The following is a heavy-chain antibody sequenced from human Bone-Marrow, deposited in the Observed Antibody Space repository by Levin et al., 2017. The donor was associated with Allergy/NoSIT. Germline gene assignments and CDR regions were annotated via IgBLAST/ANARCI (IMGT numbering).Heavy chain of an antibody. CDR1: GFTFSSYW. Sequence: GGSLRLSCAASGFTFSSYWMSWVRQAPGKGLEWVANIKQDGSEKYYVDSVKGRFTISRDNAKNSLYLQMNSLRAEDTAVYYCAREAYVVGNRHNFDYWGQGTLVTVSS. V-gene: IGHV3-7*01. CDR2: IKQDGSEK. J-gene: IGHJ4*02. CDR3: AREAYVVGNRHNFDY. D-gene: IGHD1-26*01.